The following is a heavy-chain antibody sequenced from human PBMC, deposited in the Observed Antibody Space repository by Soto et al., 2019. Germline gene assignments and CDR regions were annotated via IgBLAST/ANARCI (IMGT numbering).Heavy chain of an antibody. D-gene: IGHD6-13*01. V-gene: IGHV1-18*01. Sequence: ASVKVSCKASGYTFTSYGISWVRQAPGQGLEWMGWISTSNGDAGYAQKLQGRFTISRDNSKDTLYLQMNSLRAEDTAIYYCAKDGDEAAAGYYFDYWGQGTLVTVSS. CDR1: GYTFTSYG. CDR2: ISTSNGDA. CDR3: AKDGDEAAAGYYFDY. J-gene: IGHJ4*02.